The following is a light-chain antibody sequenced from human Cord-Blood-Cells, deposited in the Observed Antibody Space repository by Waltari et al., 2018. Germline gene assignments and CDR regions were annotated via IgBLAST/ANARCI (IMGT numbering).Light chain of an antibody. J-gene: IGKJ3*01. CDR1: QSISSY. V-gene: IGKV1-39*01. CDR3: QQSYSTPFT. Sequence: DIHMTQHRSPLPASVGDRVTITCRASQSISSYLNWYQQKPGKAPKLLIYAASSLQSGVPSRFSGSGSGTDFTLTISSLQPEDFATYYCQQSYSTPFTFGPGTKVEIK. CDR2: AAS.